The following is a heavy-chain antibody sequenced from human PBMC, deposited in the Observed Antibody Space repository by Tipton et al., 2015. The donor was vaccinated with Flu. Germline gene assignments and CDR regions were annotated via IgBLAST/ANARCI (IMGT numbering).Heavy chain of an antibody. Sequence: LSLTCTASGFTFGDYAMSWVRQAPGKGLEWVGFIRSKAYGGSTEYAASVKGRFTISRDDSKSIAYLQMNSLKTEDTAVYYCTRTGGNYGDYSDYWGQGTLVTVSS. CDR1: GFTFGDYA. V-gene: IGHV3-49*04. D-gene: IGHD4-17*01. J-gene: IGHJ4*02. CDR3: TRTGGNYGDYSDY. CDR2: IRSKAYGGST.